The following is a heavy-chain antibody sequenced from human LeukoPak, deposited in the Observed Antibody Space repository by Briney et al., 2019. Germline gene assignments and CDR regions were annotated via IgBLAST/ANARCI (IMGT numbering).Heavy chain of an antibody. CDR3: ARHDYGDLPFFDY. D-gene: IGHD4-17*01. CDR2: IDPSDSYT. Sequence: GESLLISCKGSGSRFTSYWISWVRQMPGKGLEWMGRIDPSDSYTNYSPSFQGHVTISADKSISTAYLQWSSLQASDTAMYYCARHDYGDLPFFDYWGQGTLVTVSS. J-gene: IGHJ4*02. CDR1: GSRFTSYW. V-gene: IGHV5-10-1*01.